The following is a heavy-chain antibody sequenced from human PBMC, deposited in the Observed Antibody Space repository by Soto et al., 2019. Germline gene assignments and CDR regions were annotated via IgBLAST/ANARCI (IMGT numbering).Heavy chain of an antibody. J-gene: IGHJ6*02. V-gene: IGHV4-59*01. CDR3: AREGTTVDSYYYYGMDV. CDR1: GGSISRYY. Sequence: QVQLQESGPGLVKPSETLSLTCTVSGGSISRYYWSWIRQPPGKGLEWIGYIYYSGSTNYNPSLKSRVTISVDTSKNQFSLKLSSVTAADTAVYYCAREGTTVDSYYYYGMDVWGQGTTVTVSS. D-gene: IGHD1-1*01. CDR2: IYYSGST.